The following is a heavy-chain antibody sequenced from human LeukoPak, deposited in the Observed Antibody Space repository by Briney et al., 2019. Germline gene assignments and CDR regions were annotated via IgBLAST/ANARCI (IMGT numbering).Heavy chain of an antibody. CDR2: IWYDGSNK. Sequence: PGGSLRLSCAASGFTFSSYGMHWVRQAPGKGLEWVAVIWYDGSNKYYADSVKGRFAISRDNSKNTLYLQMNSLRAEDTAVYYCARDVVAAAGRYYYYGMDVWGQGTTVTVSS. D-gene: IGHD6-13*01. J-gene: IGHJ6*02. CDR1: GFTFSSYG. V-gene: IGHV3-33*01. CDR3: ARDVVAAAGRYYYYGMDV.